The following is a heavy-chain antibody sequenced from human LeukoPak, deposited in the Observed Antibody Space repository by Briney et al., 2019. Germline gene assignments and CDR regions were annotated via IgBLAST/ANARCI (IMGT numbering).Heavy chain of an antibody. CDR1: GFTFSSYG. J-gene: IGHJ5*02. CDR2: IWYDGSNK. V-gene: IGHV3-33*01. D-gene: IGHD1-20*01. Sequence: GGSLRLSCAASGFTFSSYGMHWVRQAPGKGLEWVAVIWYDGSNKYYADSVKGRFTISRDNSKNTPYLQMNSLRAEDTAVYYCARDRYNWNDWFDPWGQGTLVTVSS. CDR3: ARDRYNWNDWFDP.